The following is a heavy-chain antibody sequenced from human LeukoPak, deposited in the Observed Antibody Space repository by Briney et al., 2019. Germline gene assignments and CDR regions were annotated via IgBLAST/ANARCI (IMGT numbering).Heavy chain of an antibody. V-gene: IGHV3-64*01. J-gene: IGHJ6*03. CDR2: ISSNGGST. CDR3: AKSAEVGSGGYVYYYYYYMDV. Sequence: GGSLRLSCAASGFTFSSYAMHWVRQAPGKGLEYVSAISSNGGSTYYANSVKGRFTISRDNSKNTLYLQMGSLRAEDMAVYYCAKSAEVGSGGYVYYYYYYMDVWGKGTTVTVSS. D-gene: IGHD2-15*01. CDR1: GFTFSSYA.